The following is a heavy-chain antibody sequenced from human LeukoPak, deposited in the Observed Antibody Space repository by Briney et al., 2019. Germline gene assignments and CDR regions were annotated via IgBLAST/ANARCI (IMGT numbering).Heavy chain of an antibody. D-gene: IGHD6-19*01. CDR1: GFTFSSSW. J-gene: IGHJ4*02. V-gene: IGHV3-7*01. CDR2: IKEDGREK. CDR3: AREGTGYSSGWLDY. Sequence: GGSLRLSCATSGFTFSSSWMSWVRQAPGKGLECVANIKEDGREKYYVDSVKGRFTISRDNAKNSLYLQMNSLRVEDTAVYYCAREGTGYSSGWLDYWGQGTLVAVSS.